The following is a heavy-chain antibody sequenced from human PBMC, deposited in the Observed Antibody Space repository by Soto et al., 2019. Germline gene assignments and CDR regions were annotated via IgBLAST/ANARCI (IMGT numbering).Heavy chain of an antibody. J-gene: IGHJ4*02. Sequence: RGSLRLSCAASGFTVSSNYMSWVRQAPGKGLEWVSVIYSGGSTYYADSVKGRFTISRDNSKNTLYLQMNSLRAEDTAVYYCAKSRGSSWYLVFFDYWGQGTLVTVSS. D-gene: IGHD6-13*01. V-gene: IGHV3-66*01. CDR3: AKSRGSSWYLVFFDY. CDR2: IYSGGST. CDR1: GFTVSSNY.